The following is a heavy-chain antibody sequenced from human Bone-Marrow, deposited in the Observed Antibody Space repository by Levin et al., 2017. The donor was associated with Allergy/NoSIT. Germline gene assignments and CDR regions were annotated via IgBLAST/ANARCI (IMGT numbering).Heavy chain of an antibody. CDR3: AKSSWRRAGTAGGLYYFDY. CDR1: GFTFSSYA. D-gene: IGHD6-19*01. V-gene: IGHV3-23*01. Sequence: GGSLRLSCAASGFTFSSYAMSWVRQAPGKGLEWVSAISGSGGSTYYADSVKGRFTISRDNSKNTLYLQMNSLRAEDTAVYYCAKSSWRRAGTAGGLYYFDYWGQGTLVTVSS. CDR2: ISGSGGST. J-gene: IGHJ4*02.